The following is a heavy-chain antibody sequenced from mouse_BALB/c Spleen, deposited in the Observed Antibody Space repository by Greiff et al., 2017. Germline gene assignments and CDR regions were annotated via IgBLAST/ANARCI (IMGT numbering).Heavy chain of an antibody. J-gene: IGHJ4*01. CDR3: ARHRYYYYAMDY. CDR2: ISSGGGST. CDR1: GFAFSSYD. V-gene: IGHV5-12-1*01. Sequence: DVMLVESGGGLVKPGGSLKLSCAASGFAFSSYDMSWVRQTPEKRLEWVAYISSGGGSTYYPDTVKGRFTISRDNAKNTLYLQMSSLKSEDTAMYYCARHRYYYYAMDYWGQGTSVTVSS.